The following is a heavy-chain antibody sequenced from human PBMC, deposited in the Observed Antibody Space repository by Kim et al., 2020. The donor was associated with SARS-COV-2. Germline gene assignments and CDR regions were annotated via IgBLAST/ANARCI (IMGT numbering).Heavy chain of an antibody. CDR3: ARVRPSQGIYYYYGMDV. Sequence: ASVKVSCKASGYTFTSYGISWVRQAPGQGLEWMGWISAYNGNTNYAQKLQGRVTMTTDTSTSTAYMELRSLRSDDTAVYYCARVRPSQGIYYYYGMDVWGQGTTVTVSS. CDR1: GYTFTSYG. CDR2: ISAYNGNT. D-gene: IGHD2-15*01. V-gene: IGHV1-18*04. J-gene: IGHJ6*02.